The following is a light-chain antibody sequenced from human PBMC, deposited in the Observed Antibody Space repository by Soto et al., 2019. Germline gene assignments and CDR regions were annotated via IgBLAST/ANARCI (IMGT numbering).Light chain of an antibody. CDR1: SSDVGGYNY. Sequence: QSALTQPAYVSGSPGQSITISCTGTSSDVGGYNYVSWYQQHPGKAPKLMIYDVSNRPSGVSNRFSGSKSGNTASLTISVLQAEDEADYYCSSYTSSSTLVFVTGTKLTVL. CDR2: DVS. J-gene: IGLJ1*01. V-gene: IGLV2-14*01. CDR3: SSYTSSSTLV.